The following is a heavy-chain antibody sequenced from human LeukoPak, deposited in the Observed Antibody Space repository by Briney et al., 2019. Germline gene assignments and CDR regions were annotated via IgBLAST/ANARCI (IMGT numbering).Heavy chain of an antibody. CDR1: GYSISSGYY. D-gene: IGHD6-19*01. Sequence: SETLSLTCTVSGYSISSGYYWGWIRQPPGKGLEWIGSIYHSGSTYYNPSLKSRVTISVDTSKNQFSLKLSSVTAADTAVYYWARDGEGYSGGGARGGYYYVRAVGGQGTRVTVSS. V-gene: IGHV4-38-2*02. CDR3: ARDGEGYSGGGARGGYYYVRAV. J-gene: IGHJ6*02. CDR2: IYHSGST.